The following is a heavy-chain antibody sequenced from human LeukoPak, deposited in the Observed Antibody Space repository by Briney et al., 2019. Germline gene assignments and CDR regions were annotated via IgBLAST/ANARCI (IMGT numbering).Heavy chain of an antibody. CDR1: GYTFTSYA. CDR3: AKGYSSGYYYFFDY. V-gene: IGHV1-3*01. Sequence: ASVKVSCKASGYTFTSYAMHWVRQAPGQRLEWMGWINAGNGNTKYSQKFQGRVTMTRDTSISTAYMELNSLRAEDTAVYYCAKGYSSGYYYFFDYWGQGTLVTVSS. J-gene: IGHJ4*02. D-gene: IGHD3-22*01. CDR2: INAGNGNT.